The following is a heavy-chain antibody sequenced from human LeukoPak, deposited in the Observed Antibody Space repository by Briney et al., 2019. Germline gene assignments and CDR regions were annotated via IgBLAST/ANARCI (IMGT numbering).Heavy chain of an antibody. CDR2: IKQDGSAK. CDR3: ARSPIVVGSPDYYYGMDV. Sequence: GGSLRLSCAASGFTFSTYWMSWVRQAPGKGLEWVANIKQDGSAKYYVDSVKGRFTISRDNAKNSLYLQMNSLRAEDTAVYYCARSPIVVGSPDYYYGMDVWGQGTTVTVSS. CDR1: GFTFSTYW. D-gene: IGHD3-22*01. V-gene: IGHV3-7*01. J-gene: IGHJ6*02.